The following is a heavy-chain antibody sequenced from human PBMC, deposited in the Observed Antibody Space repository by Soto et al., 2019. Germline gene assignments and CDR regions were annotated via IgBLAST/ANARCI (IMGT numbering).Heavy chain of an antibody. Sequence: PSETLSLTCTVSGGSISSGNYYWSWIRQHPGKGLEWIGHIYSSGSTYYNPSLQSRVGMSLDTSKMQFSLKVNSVTAADTAVYYCARDGRHYFYGDGYYYDVKDVWGQGTTV. V-gene: IGHV4-31*03. J-gene: IGHJ6*02. D-gene: IGHD4-17*01. CDR3: ARDGRHYFYGDGYYYDVKDV. CDR2: IYSSGST. CDR1: GGSISSGNYY.